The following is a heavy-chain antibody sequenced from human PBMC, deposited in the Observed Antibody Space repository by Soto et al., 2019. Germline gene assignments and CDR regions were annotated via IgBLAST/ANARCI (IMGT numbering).Heavy chain of an antibody. D-gene: IGHD5-12*01. J-gene: IGHJ4*02. V-gene: IGHV1-18*01. Sequence: GASVKVSCKASGYTFTSYGISWVRRAPGQGLEWMGWISAYNGNTNYAQKLQGRVTMTTDTSTSTAYMELRSLRSDDTAVYYCARDRGASLRGAANYFDYWGQGTLVTVSS. CDR2: ISAYNGNT. CDR1: GYTFTSYG. CDR3: ARDRGASLRGAANYFDY.